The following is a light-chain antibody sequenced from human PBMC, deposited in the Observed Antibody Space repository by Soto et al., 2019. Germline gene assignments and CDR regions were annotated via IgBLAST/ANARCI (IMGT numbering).Light chain of an antibody. Sequence: EIVLTQSPGTLSLSPGERATLSCRASQSISSSYLAWYQQKPGQAPRLLIYGASSRATGIPDRFSGRGSGTDFTLTISRLEPEDSAVYYCQQYGSSPPWTFGQGSKVEIK. CDR1: QSISSSY. V-gene: IGKV3-20*01. CDR2: GAS. J-gene: IGKJ1*01. CDR3: QQYGSSPPWT.